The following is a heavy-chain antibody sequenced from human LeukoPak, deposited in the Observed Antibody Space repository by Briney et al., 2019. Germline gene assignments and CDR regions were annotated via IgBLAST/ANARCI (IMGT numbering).Heavy chain of an antibody. CDR3: ARDDLDIVVVPAAISYFDY. CDR1: GYTFTGYY. D-gene: IGHD2-2*01. Sequence: ASVTVSFKASGYTFTGYYMHWVRQAPGQGLEWMGWINPNSGGTNYAQKFQGRVTMTRDTSISTAYVELSRLRSDDTAVYYCARDDLDIVVVPAAISYFDYWGQGTLVTVSS. J-gene: IGHJ4*02. CDR2: INPNSGGT. V-gene: IGHV1-2*02.